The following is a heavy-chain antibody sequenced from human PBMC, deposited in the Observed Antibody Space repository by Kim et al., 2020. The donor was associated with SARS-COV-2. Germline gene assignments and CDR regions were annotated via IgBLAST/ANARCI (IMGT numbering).Heavy chain of an antibody. CDR2: INQHGSEK. CDR3: ARNNAMDV. Sequence: GGSLRLSYAASGFSFSNHWMTWVRQAPGRGPEWVANINQHGSEKYYVASVGGRFTISRDDPKNSLYLQMNSLRAEDTATYYCARNNAMDVWGKGTTVTVS. V-gene: IGHV3-7*03. J-gene: IGHJ6*04. CDR1: GFSFSNHW.